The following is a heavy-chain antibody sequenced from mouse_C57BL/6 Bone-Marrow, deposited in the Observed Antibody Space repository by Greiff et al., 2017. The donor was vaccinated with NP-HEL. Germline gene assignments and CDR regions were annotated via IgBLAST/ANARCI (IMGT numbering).Heavy chain of an antibody. CDR3: ARMGITTVVAKDY. J-gene: IGHJ2*01. D-gene: IGHD1-1*01. V-gene: IGHV1-82*01. CDR1: GYAFSSSW. CDR2: IYPGDGDT. Sequence: QVQLQQSGPELVKPGASVKISCKASGYAFSSSWMNWVKQRPGKGLEWIGRIYPGDGDTNYNGKFKGKATLTADKSSSTAYMQLSSLTSEDSAVYFCARMGITTVVAKDYWGQGTTLTVSS.